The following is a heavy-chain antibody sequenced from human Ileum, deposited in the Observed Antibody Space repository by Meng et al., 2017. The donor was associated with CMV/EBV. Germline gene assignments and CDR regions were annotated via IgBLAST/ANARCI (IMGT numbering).Heavy chain of an antibody. CDR3: ARSPQWLNFDY. J-gene: IGHJ4*02. V-gene: IGHV4-39*07. CDR2: IYYSGST. Sequence: CTVSGGSISSSSYYWGWIRQPPGKGLEWIGSIYYSGSTYYNPSLKSRVTISVDTSKNQFSLKLSSVTAADTAVYYCARSPQWLNFDYWGQGTLVTVSS. CDR1: GGSISSSSYY. D-gene: IGHD5-12*01.